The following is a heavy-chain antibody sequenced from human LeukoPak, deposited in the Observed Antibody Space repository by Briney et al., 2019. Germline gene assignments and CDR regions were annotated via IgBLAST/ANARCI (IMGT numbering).Heavy chain of an antibody. CDR1: GFTFSNFA. V-gene: IGHV3-23*01. CDR3: AKDQYGGNPQYYFDY. Sequence: PGPSLRLSFAASGFTFSNFAMSLVRQAPGKGLEWVSATSGSGGNTYNADSVKGRFTISRDNSKNTLYLQMNSLRAEDTAVYYCAKDQYGGNPQYYFDYWGQGTLVTVSS. CDR2: TSGSGGNT. J-gene: IGHJ4*02. D-gene: IGHD4-23*01.